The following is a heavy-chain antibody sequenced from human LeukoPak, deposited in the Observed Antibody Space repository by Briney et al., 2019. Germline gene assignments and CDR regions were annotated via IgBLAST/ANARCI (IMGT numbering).Heavy chain of an antibody. CDR3: ASSSWSSEYFHY. V-gene: IGHV3-66*01. CDR1: GFTVSDNY. J-gene: IGHJ1*01. Sequence: GGSLRLSCAASGFTVSDNYMSWVRQAPGKGLVWVSVFYSGGSTRYADSVKGRFTISRDNSKNTLYLQLNSLRAEDTAVYFCASSSWSSEYFHYWGQGTLVTVSS. D-gene: IGHD6-13*01. CDR2: FYSGGST.